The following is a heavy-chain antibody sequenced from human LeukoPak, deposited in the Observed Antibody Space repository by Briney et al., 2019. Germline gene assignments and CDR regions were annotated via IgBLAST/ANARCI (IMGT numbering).Heavy chain of an antibody. D-gene: IGHD2-2*01. J-gene: IGHJ5*02. Sequence: GGSLRLSCAASGFTFSSYAMHWVRQAPGKGLEWVAVISYDGSNKYYADSVKGRFTISRDNSKNTLYLQMNSLRAEDTAVYYCARPEYCSSTSCYPDWFDPWGQGTLATVSS. CDR1: GFTFSSYA. CDR3: ARPEYCSSTSCYPDWFDP. V-gene: IGHV3-30*01. CDR2: ISYDGSNK.